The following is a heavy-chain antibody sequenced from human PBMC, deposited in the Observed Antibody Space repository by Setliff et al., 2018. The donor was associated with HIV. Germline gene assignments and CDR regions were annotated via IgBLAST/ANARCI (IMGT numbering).Heavy chain of an antibody. CDR1: GYSFINHA. Sequence: ASVKVSCKASGYSFINHAMHWVRQAPGQRLEWMGWINVGSGKTQYSQEFQGRVTITRDTSATTAHMELSSLTSEDTAVYYCARDGCSGQRCYLFNWFDPWGQGTLVTVS. CDR3: ARDGCSGQRCYLFNWFDP. CDR2: INVGSGKT. J-gene: IGHJ5*02. D-gene: IGHD2-15*01. V-gene: IGHV1-3*01.